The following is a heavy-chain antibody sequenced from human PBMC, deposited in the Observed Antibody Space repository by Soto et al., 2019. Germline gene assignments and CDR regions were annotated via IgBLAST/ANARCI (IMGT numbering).Heavy chain of an antibody. V-gene: IGHV3-33*06. Sequence: PGGSLRLSCAASGFTFSSYGMHWVRQAPGKGLEWVAVIWYDGSNKYYADSVKGRFTISRDNSKNTLYLQMNSLRAEDTAVYYSSKDRDYGSGSYSVEYWGQGSLGTF. CDR2: IWYDGSNK. CDR1: GFTFSSYG. CDR3: SKDRDYGSGSYSVEY. D-gene: IGHD3-10*01. J-gene: IGHJ4*02.